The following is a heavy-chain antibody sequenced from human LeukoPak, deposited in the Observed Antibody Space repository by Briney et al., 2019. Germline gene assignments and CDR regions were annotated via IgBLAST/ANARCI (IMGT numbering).Heavy chain of an antibody. Sequence: GRSLRLSCAASGFTFNTYSMHWLRQAPGKGLEWVAVVSYDGRNKYYPDSLKGRFTISRDNTKNTLFLQMDSLRAEDTALYYCARDWGSGSLHNWFAPWGQGILVTVSS. CDR2: VSYDGRNK. CDR3: ARDWGSGSLHNWFAP. CDR1: GFTFNTYS. D-gene: IGHD3-10*01. J-gene: IGHJ5*02. V-gene: IGHV3-30*04.